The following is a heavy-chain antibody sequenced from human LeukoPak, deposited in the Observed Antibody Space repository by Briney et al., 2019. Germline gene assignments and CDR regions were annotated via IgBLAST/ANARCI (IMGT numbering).Heavy chain of an antibody. CDR1: GFPFISYSI. V-gene: IGHV4-4*02. CDR2: IYHSGST. D-gene: IGHD3-22*01. CDR3: ASVGYYDSSGWTDY. J-gene: IGHJ4*02. Sequence: GSLSLSCAASGFPFISYSINWVRQPPGKGLEWIGEIYHSGSTNYNPSLKSRVTISVDKSKNQFSLKLSSVTAADTAVYYCASVGYYDSSGWTDYWGQGTLVTVSS.